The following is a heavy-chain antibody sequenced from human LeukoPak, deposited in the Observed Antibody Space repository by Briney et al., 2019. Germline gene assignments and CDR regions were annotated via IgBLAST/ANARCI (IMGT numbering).Heavy chain of an antibody. J-gene: IGHJ4*02. CDR2: IYPGDSDT. D-gene: IGHD6-13*01. Sequence: GESLKISCKGSGYSFTSYWIGWVRQMPGKGLEWMGIIYPGDSDTRYSPSFQGQVTISADKSISTAYLQWSSLKASDTAMYYWARFVRLAAAGMYYFDYWGQGTLVTVSS. CDR1: GYSFTSYW. CDR3: ARFVRLAAAGMYYFDY. V-gene: IGHV5-51*01.